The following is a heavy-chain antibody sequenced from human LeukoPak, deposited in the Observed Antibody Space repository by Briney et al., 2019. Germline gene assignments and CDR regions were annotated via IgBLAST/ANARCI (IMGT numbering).Heavy chain of an antibody. J-gene: IGHJ4*02. V-gene: IGHV3-23*01. Sequence: GGSLRLSCAASGFTLSSYAMNWVRQAPGKGLEWVSNISGSGGSTYFADSVKGRFTISRDNSKNTLYLQMNSLRAEDTAIYYCAKANYGVSYFDYWRQGTRVTVSS. CDR3: AKANYGVSYFDY. D-gene: IGHD4-17*01. CDR2: ISGSGGST. CDR1: GFTLSSYA.